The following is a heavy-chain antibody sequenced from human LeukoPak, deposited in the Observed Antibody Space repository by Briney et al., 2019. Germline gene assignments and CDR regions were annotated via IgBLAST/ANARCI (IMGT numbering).Heavy chain of an antibody. D-gene: IGHD6-13*01. CDR2: ISWNSGSI. Sequence: GGSLRLSCAASGFTFDDYAMHWVRQAPGKGLEWVSGISWNSGSIGYADSVKGRFTISRDNAKNSLYLQMNSLRAEDTALYYCAKDTHSSSWLPGPDYWGQGTLVTVSS. CDR1: GFTFDDYA. J-gene: IGHJ4*02. V-gene: IGHV3-9*01. CDR3: AKDTHSSSWLPGPDY.